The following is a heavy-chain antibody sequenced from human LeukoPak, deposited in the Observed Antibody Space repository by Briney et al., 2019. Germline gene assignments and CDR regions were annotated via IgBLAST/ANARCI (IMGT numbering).Heavy chain of an antibody. CDR2: ISYDGSNK. CDR3: AREVTRGNYKNMDV. D-gene: IGHD4-11*01. Sequence: PGGSLRLSCAASGFTFSSYAMHWVRQAPGKGLEWVAVISYDGSNKYYADSVKGRFTISRDNSKNTLYPQMNSLRAEDTAVYYCAREVTRGNYKNMDVWGKGTTVTVSS. CDR1: GFTFSSYA. V-gene: IGHV3-30*01. J-gene: IGHJ6*03.